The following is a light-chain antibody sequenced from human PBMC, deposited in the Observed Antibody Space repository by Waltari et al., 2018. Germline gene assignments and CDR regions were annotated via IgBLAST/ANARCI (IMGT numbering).Light chain of an antibody. V-gene: IGLV1-47*01. J-gene: IGLJ3*02. CDR1: SSNIGTNY. CDR3: AAWDDSLSGWV. CDR2: RSD. Sequence: QSVLTQPPSASGTPGQRVTISCSGSSSNIGTNYIYWYQQLPATAPKLLIYRSDPRPSGVPDGFSGSKSGTSASLAISGLRSEDEADYYCAAWDDSLSGWVFGGGTKLTVL.